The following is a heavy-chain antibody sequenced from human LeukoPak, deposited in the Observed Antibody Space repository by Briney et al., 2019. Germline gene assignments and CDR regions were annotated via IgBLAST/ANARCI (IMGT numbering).Heavy chain of an antibody. J-gene: IGHJ4*02. CDR2: ISGYNGNT. D-gene: IGHD1-1*01. V-gene: IGHV1-18*01. Sequence: ASVKVSCKASGYTFTSYAFSWVRQAPGQGLEWVGWISGYNGNTNYAQKFQGRVTMTRDTSTSTVYMELSSLRSEDTAVYYCARDRNWNDALDYWGQGTLVTVSS. CDR3: ARDRNWNDALDY. CDR1: GYTFTSYA.